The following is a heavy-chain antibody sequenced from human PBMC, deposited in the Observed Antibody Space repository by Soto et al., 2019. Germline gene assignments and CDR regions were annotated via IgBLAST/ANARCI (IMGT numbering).Heavy chain of an antibody. D-gene: IGHD2-2*01. Sequence: SETLSLTCAVYGGSFSGYYWSWIRQPPGKGLEWIGHINYSGSTNYNPSLKSRVTISVDTSKNQFSLKLSSVTAADTAVYYCARQYCSSTTCYAYFDYWGQGTPVTVSS. V-gene: IGHV4-59*08. J-gene: IGHJ4*02. CDR3: ARQYCSSTTCYAYFDY. CDR1: GGSFSGYY. CDR2: INYSGST.